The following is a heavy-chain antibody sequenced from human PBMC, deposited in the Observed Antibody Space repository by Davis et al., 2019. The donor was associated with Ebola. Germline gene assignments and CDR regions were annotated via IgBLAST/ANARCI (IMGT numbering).Heavy chain of an antibody. CDR1: GDTVSSAKAA. D-gene: IGHD5-24*01. J-gene: IGHJ5*02. V-gene: IGHV6-1*01. CDR3: ARDLTMGGFDA. CDR2: TYYRSEWYS. Sequence: SQTLSLTSAISGDTVSSAKAAWNWLRQSPSRGLAWLGRTYYRSEWYSDYAESVKGRLIINIDASANQFSLQLHSVTVDDTATYYCARDLTMGGFDAWGQGTLVTVSS.